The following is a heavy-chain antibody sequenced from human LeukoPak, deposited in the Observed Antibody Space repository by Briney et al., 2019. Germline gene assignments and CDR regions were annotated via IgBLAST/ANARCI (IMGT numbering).Heavy chain of an antibody. V-gene: IGHV4-34*01. CDR2: INHSGST. J-gene: IGHJ4*02. D-gene: IGHD4-17*01. Sequence: KTSETLSLTCAVYGGSFSGYYWSWIRQPPGKGLEWIGEINHSGSTNYNPSLKSRVTISVDTSKNQFSLKLSSVTAADTAVYYCARDYGDYVDYWGQGTLVTVSS. CDR1: GGSFSGYY. CDR3: ARDYGDYVDY.